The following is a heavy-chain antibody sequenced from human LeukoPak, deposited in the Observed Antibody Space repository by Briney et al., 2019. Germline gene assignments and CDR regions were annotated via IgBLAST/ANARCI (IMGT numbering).Heavy chain of an antibody. J-gene: IGHJ5*02. CDR1: GGTFSSYA. CDR3: ARAMYYDFWSGYAP. D-gene: IGHD3-3*01. CDR2: IIPILGIA. V-gene: IGHV1-69*04. Sequence: SVKVSCKASGGTFSSYAISWVRQAPGQGLEWMGRIIPILGIANYAQKFQGRVTITADKSTSTAYMELSSLRSDDTAVYYCARAMYYDFWSGYAPWGQGTLVTVSS.